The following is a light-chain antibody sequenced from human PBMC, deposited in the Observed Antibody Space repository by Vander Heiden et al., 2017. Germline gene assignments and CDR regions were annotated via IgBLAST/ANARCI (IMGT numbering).Light chain of an antibody. V-gene: IGKV1-39*01. CDR3: QQSDSTPFT. CDR2: AAS. CDR1: QSISSY. J-gene: IGKJ5*01. Sequence: GDRVTITCRASQSISSYLNWYQQKPGKAPKLLIYAASSLKSGVPSRFSDSGSGTDFTLTISRRQPEDFAPYYCQQSDSTPFTFGQGTRVEIK.